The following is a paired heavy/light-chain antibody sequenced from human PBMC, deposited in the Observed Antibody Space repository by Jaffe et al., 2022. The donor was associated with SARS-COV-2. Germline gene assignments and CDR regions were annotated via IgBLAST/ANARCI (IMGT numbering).Light chain of an antibody. CDR2: TTS. CDR1: QSISSSY. J-gene: IGKJ1*01. V-gene: IGKV3-20*01. Sequence: EILLTQSPGTLSLSPGDRATLSCRASQSISSSYVAWYQQKPGQAPRLLLYTTSRRATGIPDRFSGSGAGTDFTLTITRLEPEDSAVYYCQQYAGSPWAFGQGTKVE. CDR3: QQYAGSPWA.
Heavy chain of an antibody. CDR2: LSWNSGTI. CDR3: AKDSGDRGLNALDS. J-gene: IGHJ4*02. V-gene: IGHV3-9*01. D-gene: IGHD2-21*01. Sequence: EVQLVESGGGLVQPGGSLRLSCAAAGFSFEDFAMHWVRQTPGRGLEWVAGLSWNSGTIDYADSVTGRFTISRDNARNSLYLQMNTLRVEDSGLYYCAKDSGDRGLNALDSWGQGARVTVSS. CDR1: GFSFEDFA.